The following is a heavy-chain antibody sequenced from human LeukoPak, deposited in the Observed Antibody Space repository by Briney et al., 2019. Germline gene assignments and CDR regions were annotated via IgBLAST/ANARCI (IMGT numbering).Heavy chain of an antibody. CDR3: ARAIAVASSHYYYYMDV. D-gene: IGHD6-19*01. CDR2: IIPIFGTA. V-gene: IGHV1-69*05. CDR1: GGTFSCYA. J-gene: IGHJ6*03. Sequence: SVKVSCKASGGTFSCYAISWVRQAPGQGLEWMGGIIPIFGTANYAQKFQGGVTITTDESTSTAYMELSSLRSEDTAVYYCARAIAVASSHYYYYMDVWGKGTTVTVSS.